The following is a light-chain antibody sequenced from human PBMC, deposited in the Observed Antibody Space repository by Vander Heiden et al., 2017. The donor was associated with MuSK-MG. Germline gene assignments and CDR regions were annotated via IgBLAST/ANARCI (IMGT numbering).Light chain of an antibody. Sequence: EIVLTQPPGTLSLAPVGDTAPSSRPARGSSSNYLDWYQQKPGQAPTLLIYDASSRARGVPDRFSGSGSGTDFTLTISRLEPEDFAVYYWQQYCRPHTFGQGTKLEIK. V-gene: IGKV3-20*01. CDR3: QQYCRPHT. CDR2: DAS. J-gene: IGKJ2*01. CDR1: RGSSSNY.